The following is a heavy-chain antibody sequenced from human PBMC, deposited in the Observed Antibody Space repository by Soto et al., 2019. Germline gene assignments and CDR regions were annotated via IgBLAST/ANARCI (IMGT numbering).Heavy chain of an antibody. CDR1: GFTFSDYY. D-gene: IGHD1-7*01. Sequence: GGSLRLSCAASGFTFSDYYMSWIRQAPGKGLEWVSFISNSASTIYYADSVKGRFTISRDNAKNSLSLQMNGLRAEDSAMYYCARKLELRGSYYYYYDMDVWGQGTTVTVSS. J-gene: IGHJ6*02. CDR3: ARKLELRGSYYYYYDMDV. V-gene: IGHV3-11*01. CDR2: ISNSASTI.